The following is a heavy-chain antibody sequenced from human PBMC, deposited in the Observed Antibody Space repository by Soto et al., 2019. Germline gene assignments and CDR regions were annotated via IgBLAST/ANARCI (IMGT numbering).Heavy chain of an antibody. CDR1: GGSISSPSNY. Sequence: SETLSLTCSVSGGSISSPSNYWTWIRQHAGKGLEWIGHLYDSGSTYYNPSLKSRVTISVDSSKNQFSLKLTSVTAADTAVYYCASGSMTVTPLHPLSSNRYSLYAMDVWCQGLT. CDR3: ASGSMTVTPLHPLSSNRYSLYAMDV. D-gene: IGHD3-22*01. V-gene: IGHV4-31*02. CDR2: LYDSGST. J-gene: IGHJ6*02.